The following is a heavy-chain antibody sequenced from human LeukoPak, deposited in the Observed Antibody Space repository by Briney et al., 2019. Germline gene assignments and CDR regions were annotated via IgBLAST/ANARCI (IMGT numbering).Heavy chain of an antibody. V-gene: IGHV3-30*18. Sequence: GGSLRLSCAASGFTFSSYSMQWVRQTPGKGLEWVGIMSNSGENTFYGEAVKGRFTISRDNSQNTLYLQMNSLRPENTAVYYCAKGGASVTRYVDYWGQGTLVTVSS. D-gene: IGHD4-17*01. CDR2: MSNSGENT. CDR1: GFTFSSYS. CDR3: AKGGASVTRYVDY. J-gene: IGHJ4*02.